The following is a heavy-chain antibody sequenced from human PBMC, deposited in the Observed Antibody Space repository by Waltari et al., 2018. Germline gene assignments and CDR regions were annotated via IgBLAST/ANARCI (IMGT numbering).Heavy chain of an antibody. Sequence: MHWVRQAPGQGLEWMGWINPNSGGTNYAQKFQGRVTMTRDTSISTAYMELSRLRSDDTAVYYCARDSEIQLWPGGYWGQGTLVTVSS. CDR3: ARDSEIQLWPGGY. J-gene: IGHJ4*02. V-gene: IGHV1-2*02. D-gene: IGHD5-18*01. CDR2: INPNSGGT.